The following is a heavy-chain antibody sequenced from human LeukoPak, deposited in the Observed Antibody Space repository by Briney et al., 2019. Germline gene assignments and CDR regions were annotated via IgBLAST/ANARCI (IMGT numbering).Heavy chain of an antibody. CDR2: IRYDGSNK. Sequence: GGSLRLSCAASGFTFSSYGMHWVRQAPGKGLEWVAFIRYDGSNKYYADSVKGRFTISRDNSENTLYLQMNSLRAEDTAVYYCAKDQAPQDIVVVPAYWGQGTLVTVSS. J-gene: IGHJ4*02. V-gene: IGHV3-30*02. D-gene: IGHD2-2*01. CDR1: GFTFSSYG. CDR3: AKDQAPQDIVVVPAY.